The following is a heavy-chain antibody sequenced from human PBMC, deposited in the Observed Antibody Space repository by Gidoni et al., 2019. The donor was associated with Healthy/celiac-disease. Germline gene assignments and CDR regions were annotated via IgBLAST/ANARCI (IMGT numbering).Heavy chain of an antibody. Sequence: QVQLQESGPGLVKPSATLSLTCTVSGGSISSYYWSWLRQPPGKGLEWIGYIYYSGSTNYNPSLKSRVTISVDTSKNQFSLKLSSVTAADTAVYYCARGLIAAAGSDNPDAFDIWGQGTMVTVSS. CDR3: ARGLIAAAGSDNPDAFDI. J-gene: IGHJ3*02. CDR1: GGSISSYY. D-gene: IGHD6-13*01. V-gene: IGHV4-59*01. CDR2: IYYSGST.